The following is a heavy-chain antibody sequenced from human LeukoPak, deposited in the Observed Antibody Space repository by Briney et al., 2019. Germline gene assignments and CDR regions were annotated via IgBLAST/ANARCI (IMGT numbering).Heavy chain of an antibody. CDR1: GGSISSYY. D-gene: IGHD5-12*01. V-gene: IGHV4-59*01. CDR3: ARDSGYPYYFDY. CDR2: IYYSGST. J-gene: IGHJ4*02. Sequence: SQTLSLTRTVSGGSISSYYWSWIRQPPGKGLEWIGYIYYSGSTNYNPSLKSRVTISVDTSKNQFSLKLSSVTAADTAVYYCARDSGYPYYFDYWGQGTLVTVSS.